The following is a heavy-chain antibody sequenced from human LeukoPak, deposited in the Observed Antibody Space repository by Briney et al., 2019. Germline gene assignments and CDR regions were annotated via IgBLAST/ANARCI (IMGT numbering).Heavy chain of an antibody. D-gene: IGHD4-17*01. CDR2: IYPGDSDT. J-gene: IGHJ3*02. CDR1: EYSFTSYW. V-gene: IGHV5-51*01. CDR3: ASPSYGDYSAFDI. Sequence: GESLKISCKGSEYSFTSYWIGWVRQMPGKGLEGMGIIYPGDSDTRYSPSFQGQVTISADKSISTAYLQWSSLKASDTAMYYCASPSYGDYSAFDIWGQGTMVTVSS.